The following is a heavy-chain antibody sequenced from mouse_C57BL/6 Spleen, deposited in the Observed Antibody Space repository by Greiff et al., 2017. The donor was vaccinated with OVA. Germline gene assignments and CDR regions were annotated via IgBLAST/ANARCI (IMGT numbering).Heavy chain of an antibody. Sequence: QVQLKQSGAELVRPGTSVKVSCKASGYAFTNYLIEWVKQRPGQGLEWIGVINPGSGGTNYNEKFKGKATLTADKSSSTAYMQLSSLTSEDSAVYFCARAAVVRGYAMDYWGQGTSVTVSS. CDR3: ARAAVVRGYAMDY. V-gene: IGHV1-54*01. J-gene: IGHJ4*01. CDR2: INPGSGGT. CDR1: GYAFTNYL. D-gene: IGHD1-1*01.